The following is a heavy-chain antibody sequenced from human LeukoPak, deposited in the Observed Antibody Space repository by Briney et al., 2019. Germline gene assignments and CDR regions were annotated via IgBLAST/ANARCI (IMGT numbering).Heavy chain of an antibody. Sequence: SETLSLTCAVSGGSISSSNWWSCVRQPPGKVLEWIGEIYHSGSTNYNPSLKSRVTISVDKSKNQFSLKLSSVTAADTAVYYCAGGSGSYYNYFCYWGQGTLVTVSS. V-gene: IGHV4-4*02. CDR1: GGSISSSNW. CDR3: AGGSGSYYNYFCY. J-gene: IGHJ4*02. D-gene: IGHD3-10*01. CDR2: IYHSGST.